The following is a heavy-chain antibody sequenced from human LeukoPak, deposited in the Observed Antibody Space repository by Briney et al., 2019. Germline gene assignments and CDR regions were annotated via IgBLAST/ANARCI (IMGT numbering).Heavy chain of an antibody. J-gene: IGHJ6*02. CDR3: ARDPLRYFDWLPLSYYYYGMDV. CDR2: INPNSGGT. V-gene: IGHV1-2*02. D-gene: IGHD3-9*01. Sequence: ASVKVSCKASGYTFTGYYMHWVRQAPGQGLEWMGWINPNSGGTNYAQMFQGRVTMTRDTSISTAYMELRSLRSDDTAVYYCARDPLRYFDWLPLSYYYYGMDVWGQGTTVTVSS. CDR1: GYTFTGYY.